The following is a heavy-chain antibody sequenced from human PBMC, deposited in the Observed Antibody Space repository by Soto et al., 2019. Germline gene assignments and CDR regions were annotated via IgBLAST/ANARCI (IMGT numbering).Heavy chain of an antibody. CDR1: GFTLSDHY. V-gene: IGHV3-72*01. D-gene: IGHD3-22*01. CDR2: SRDKPQGYST. J-gene: IGHJ4*02. Sequence: PGGSLRLSWAVSGFTLSDHYIDWVRQAPGKGLEWVGRSRDKPQGYSTAYAASVKGRFTTSRDESKNSAYLQMNSLKTEDTAVYYCVRATYFSDSSGYTRCLDYWGQGTLVTVSS. CDR3: VRATYFSDSSGYTRCLDY.